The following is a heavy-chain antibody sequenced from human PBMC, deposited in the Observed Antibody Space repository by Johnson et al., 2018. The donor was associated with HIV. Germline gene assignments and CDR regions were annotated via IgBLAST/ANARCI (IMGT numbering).Heavy chain of an antibody. V-gene: IGHV3-30-3*01. J-gene: IGHJ3*02. Sequence: QVQLVESGGGVVQPGGSLRLSCAASGFTFSSYAMHWVRQAPGKGLEWVAVISYDGSNKYYADSVKGRFTISRDNSKNTLYLQMNSLRAEDTAVYYCARGEDGVDAFDIWGQGTMVTVSS. D-gene: IGHD4-17*01. CDR2: ISYDGSNK. CDR3: ARGEDGVDAFDI. CDR1: GFTFSSYA.